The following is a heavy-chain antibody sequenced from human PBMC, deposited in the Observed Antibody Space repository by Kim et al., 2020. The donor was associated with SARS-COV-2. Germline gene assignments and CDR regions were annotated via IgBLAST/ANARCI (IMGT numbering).Heavy chain of an antibody. J-gene: IGHJ4*02. D-gene: IGHD6-13*01. CDR3: ARDAPLQSQYSSSAGFDY. Sequence: GGSLRLSCAASGFTFSSYGMHWVRQAPGKGLEWVAVISYDGSNKYYADSVKGRFTISRDNSKNTLYLQMNSLRAEDTAVYYCARDAPLQSQYSSSAGFDYWGQGTLVTVSS. CDR2: ISYDGSNK. V-gene: IGHV3-30*03. CDR1: GFTFSSYG.